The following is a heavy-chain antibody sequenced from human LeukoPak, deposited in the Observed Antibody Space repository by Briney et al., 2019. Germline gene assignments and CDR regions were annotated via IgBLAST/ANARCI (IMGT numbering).Heavy chain of an antibody. V-gene: IGHV4-59*08. J-gene: IGHJ4*02. CDR1: GGSISSYY. CDR3: ARPGCSSTSCYSYFDY. D-gene: IGHD2-2*01. CDR2: IYYSGST. Sequence: SETLSLTCTVSGGSISSYYWSWIRQPPGKGLEWIGYIYYSGSTNYNPSLKSRVTISVDTSKNQFSLKLSSVTAADTAVYYCARPGCSSTSCYSYFDYWGQGTLVTVSS.